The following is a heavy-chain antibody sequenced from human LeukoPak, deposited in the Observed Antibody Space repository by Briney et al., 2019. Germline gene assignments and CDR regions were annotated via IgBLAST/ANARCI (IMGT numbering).Heavy chain of an antibody. D-gene: IGHD4-11*01. CDR3: ARSVPDYTSFDY. CDR2: FKTNSGQV. Sequence: PGGSLRLSCVASGFTFSDYAMNWVRQAPGKGLEWVSTFKTNSGQVYYAESVRGRFTISRDNSKNTVYLQMSSLRAEDTALNYCARSVPDYTSFDYWGQGALVTVSS. CDR1: GFTFSDYA. J-gene: IGHJ4*02. V-gene: IGHV3-23*01.